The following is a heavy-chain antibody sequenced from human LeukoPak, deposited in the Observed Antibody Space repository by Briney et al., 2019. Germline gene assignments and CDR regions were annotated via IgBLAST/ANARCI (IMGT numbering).Heavy chain of an antibody. J-gene: IGHJ4*02. Sequence: SSETLSLTCAVSGYSISSGYYWGWIRQPPGKGLQWIGSIYHSGSTYYNPSLKSRVTISVDTCKNQLSLKLSSVTAADTAVYYCTRGGAYKPFDYWGQGTLVTVSS. CDR1: GYSISSGYY. CDR3: TRGGAYKPFDY. V-gene: IGHV4-38-2*01. D-gene: IGHD5-24*01. CDR2: IYHSGST.